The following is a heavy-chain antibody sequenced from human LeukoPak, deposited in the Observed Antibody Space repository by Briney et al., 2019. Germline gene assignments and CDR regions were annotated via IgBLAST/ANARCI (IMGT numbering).Heavy chain of an antibody. J-gene: IGHJ5*02. Sequence: GASVKVSCKASGHTFTSYDINWVRQATGQGLEWMGWMNPNSGNTVYAQKFQDRVTMTRNTSISTAYMELSSLRSEDTAVYYCARDSSGWYHWFDPWGQGTLVTVSS. CDR2: MNPNSGNT. CDR1: GHTFTSYD. V-gene: IGHV1-8*02. D-gene: IGHD6-19*01. CDR3: ARDSSGWYHWFDP.